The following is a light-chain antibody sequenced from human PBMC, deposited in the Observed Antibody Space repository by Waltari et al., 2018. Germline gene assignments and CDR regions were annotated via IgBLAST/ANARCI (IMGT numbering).Light chain of an antibody. J-gene: IGKJ2*01. CDR3: QQYTGYSYT. Sequence: IQMTQSPSTLSASVGDRVSITCLASQSINNWLAWYQQKSGKAPKLLLYKASSLESGVPSRFSCSGYGTEFTLTISSLQPDDFATYYCQQYTGYSYTFGQGTKLEIK. CDR1: QSINNW. CDR2: KAS. V-gene: IGKV1-5*03.